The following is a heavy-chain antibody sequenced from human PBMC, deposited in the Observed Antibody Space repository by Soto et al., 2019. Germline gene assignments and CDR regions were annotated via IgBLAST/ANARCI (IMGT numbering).Heavy chain of an antibody. D-gene: IGHD5-12*01. Sequence: SETLSLTCTVSGGSISSYYWSWIRQPPGKGLEWIGYIYYSGSTNYNPSLKSRVTISVDTSKNQFSLKLSSVTAADTAVYYCARTGKGGYSGYDRYYFDYWGRGTLVTVSS. V-gene: IGHV4-59*01. J-gene: IGHJ4*02. CDR3: ARTGKGGYSGYDRYYFDY. CDR2: IYYSGST. CDR1: GGSISSYY.